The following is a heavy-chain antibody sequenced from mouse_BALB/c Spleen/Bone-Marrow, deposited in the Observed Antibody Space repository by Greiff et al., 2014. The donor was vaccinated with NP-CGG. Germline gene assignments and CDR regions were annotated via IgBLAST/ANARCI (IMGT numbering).Heavy chain of an antibody. CDR3: AREARTGAWFTY. D-gene: IGHD4-1*01. CDR1: GYTFTSYT. Sequence: VMLVESGAELARPGASVKMSCKASGYTFTSYTIQWVKQRPGQGLEWIGYINPSSGYTDYNQKFKDKTTLTADKSSNTAYMQPTSLTSEDSAVYSCAREARTGAWFTYWGQGTLVTVSA. V-gene: IGHV1-4*02. CDR2: INPSSGYT. J-gene: IGHJ3*01.